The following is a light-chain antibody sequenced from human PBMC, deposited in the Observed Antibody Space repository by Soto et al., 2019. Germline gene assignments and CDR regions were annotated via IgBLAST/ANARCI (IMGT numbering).Light chain of an antibody. Sequence: QSVLTQPNSVSGAPGQRVTISCTWSSSNIGSGFDVHWYQQLPGTAPRLLIYANSNRPSGVPDRFSGSRSGSSASLAITGLQAEDVSDYYSQSYDSNLSGSNDFGTRTNVTDL. J-gene: IGLJ1*01. CDR3: QSYDSNLSGSND. CDR2: ANS. V-gene: IGLV1-40*01. CDR1: SSNIGSGFD.